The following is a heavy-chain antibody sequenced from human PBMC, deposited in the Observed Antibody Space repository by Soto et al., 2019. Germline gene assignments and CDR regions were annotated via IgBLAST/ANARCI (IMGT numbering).Heavy chain of an antibody. CDR1: GFTFDDYA. Sequence: DVQLVESGGGLVQPGRSLRLSCAASGFTFDDYAMHWVRQAPGKGLEWVSGISWNSGSIGYADSVKGRFTISRDNAKNSLYLQMNSLRAEDTALYYCAKDLGGGAGCLGAFDIWGQGTMVTVSS. CDR2: ISWNSGSI. J-gene: IGHJ3*02. V-gene: IGHV3-9*01. CDR3: AKDLGGGAGCLGAFDI. D-gene: IGHD3-16*01.